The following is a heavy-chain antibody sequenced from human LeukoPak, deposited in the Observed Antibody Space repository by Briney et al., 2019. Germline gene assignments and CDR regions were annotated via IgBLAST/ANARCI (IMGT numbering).Heavy chain of an antibody. J-gene: IGHJ3*02. D-gene: IGHD5-18*01. V-gene: IGHV4-61*02. CDR3: ARAAEWLPPADAFDI. Sequence: SQTLSLTCTVSGGSISSGSYYWSWIRQPAGKGLEWIGRIYTSGSTNYNPSLKGRVTISVDTSKNQFSLKLSSVTAADTAVYYCARAAEWLPPADAFDIWGQGTMVTVSS. CDR2: IYTSGST. CDR1: GGSISSGSYY.